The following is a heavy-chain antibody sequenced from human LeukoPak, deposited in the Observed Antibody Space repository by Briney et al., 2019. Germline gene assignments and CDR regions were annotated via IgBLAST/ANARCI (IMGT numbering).Heavy chain of an antibody. CDR3: ARVAQYSGYGTSDY. D-gene: IGHD5-12*01. CDR1: GYSISNGYY. Sequence: SETLSLTCTISGYSISNGYYWGWIRQPPGKGLQWIGHIYHGGNTYYNPSLKSRVTLSLDTSKNQISLKLGSVTAADTALYYCARVAQYSGYGTSDYWGQGTLVTVSS. J-gene: IGHJ4*02. V-gene: IGHV4-38-2*02. CDR2: IYHGGNT.